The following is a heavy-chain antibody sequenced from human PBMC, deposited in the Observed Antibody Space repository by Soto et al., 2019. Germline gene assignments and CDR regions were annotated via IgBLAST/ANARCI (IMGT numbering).Heavy chain of an antibody. CDR1: GGSISSYY. J-gene: IGHJ4*02. CDR2: IYYSGST. Sequence: PSETLSLICTVSGGSISSYYWSWIRQPPGKGLEWIGYIYYSGSTNYNPSLKSRVTISVDTSKNQFSLKLSSVTAADTAVYYCARGTPDPFDYWGQGTLVTVS. D-gene: IGHD1-1*01. CDR3: ARGTPDPFDY. V-gene: IGHV4-59*12.